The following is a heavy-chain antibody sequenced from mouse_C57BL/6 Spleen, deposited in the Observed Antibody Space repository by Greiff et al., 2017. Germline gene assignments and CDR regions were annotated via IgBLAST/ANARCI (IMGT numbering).Heavy chain of an antibody. D-gene: IGHD1-1*01. CDR1: GYTFTDYY. V-gene: IGHV1-26*01. CDR2: INPNNGGT. Sequence: VQLQQSGPELVKPGASVKISCKASGYTFTDYYMNWVKQSHGKSLEWIGDINPNNGGTSYNQKFKGKATLTVDKSSSTAYMELRSLTSEDSAVYYCARGGYYGSSYGMDYWGQGTSVTVSS. J-gene: IGHJ4*01. CDR3: ARGGYYGSSYGMDY.